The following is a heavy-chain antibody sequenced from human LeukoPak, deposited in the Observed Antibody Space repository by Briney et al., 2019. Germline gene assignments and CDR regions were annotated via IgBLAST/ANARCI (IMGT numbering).Heavy chain of an antibody. J-gene: IGHJ4*02. D-gene: IGHD4-17*01. CDR3: AKVGDAPQYYFDY. Sequence: PGGSLRLSCAASGFTFDDYAMRWVRQAPGKGLEWVSGISWNSGSIGYADSVKGRFTISRDNAKNSLYLQMNSLRAEDTALYYCAKVGDAPQYYFDYWGQGTLVTVSS. CDR2: ISWNSGSI. CDR1: GFTFDDYA. V-gene: IGHV3-9*01.